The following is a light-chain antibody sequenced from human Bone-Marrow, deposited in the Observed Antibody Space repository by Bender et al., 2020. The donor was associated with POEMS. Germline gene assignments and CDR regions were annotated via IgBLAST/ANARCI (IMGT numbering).Light chain of an antibody. V-gene: IGLV1-40*01. CDR2: GNS. CDR3: QTFDISLRAWV. Sequence: QSVLTQPPSVSGAPGQRVTISCTGSRSNIGTAYAVNWYQQLPGRAPTLLIHGNSIRPSGVPDRFSGSRSSTSASLAITGLQPEDEGNYYCQTFDISLRAWVFGGGTKLTVV. CDR1: RSNIGTAYA. J-gene: IGLJ3*02.